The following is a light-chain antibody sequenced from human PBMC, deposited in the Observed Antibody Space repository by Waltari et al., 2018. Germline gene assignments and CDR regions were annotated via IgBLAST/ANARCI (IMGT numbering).Light chain of an antibody. CDR3: QSAHSSGTDVV. CDR1: VLSKQF. Sequence: SYALTQPPSVSVSPGQTARTTCSADVLSKQFVYWYQQKAGQAPVLIIYKDIERPSGIPDRFSGSRSGTTGTLTISGVQAEDEADYYCQSAHSSGTDVVFGGGTKLTVL. CDR2: KDI. J-gene: IGLJ2*01. V-gene: IGLV3-25*03.